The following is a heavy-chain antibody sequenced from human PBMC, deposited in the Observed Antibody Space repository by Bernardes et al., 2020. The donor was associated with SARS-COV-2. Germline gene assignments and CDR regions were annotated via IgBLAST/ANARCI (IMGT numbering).Heavy chain of an antibody. CDR3: ASFEYSSALGFDY. V-gene: IGHV4-34*01. Sequence: SETLSLTCAVYGGSFSGYYWSWIRQPPGKGLEWIGEINHSGSTNYNPSLKSRVTISVDTSKNQFSLKLSSVTAADTAVYYCASFEYSSALGFDYWGQGTRVTGSS. D-gene: IGHD6-6*01. J-gene: IGHJ4*02. CDR1: GGSFSGYY. CDR2: INHSGST.